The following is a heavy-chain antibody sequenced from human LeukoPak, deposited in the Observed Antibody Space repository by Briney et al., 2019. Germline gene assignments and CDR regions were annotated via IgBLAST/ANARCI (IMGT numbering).Heavy chain of an antibody. CDR2: MYTSGSP. D-gene: IGHD3-22*01. CDR3: AREASSGYFDY. J-gene: IGHJ4*02. Sequence: PSETLSLTCTVSGGSISGYYWSWVRQPAGKGLDWVGRMYTSGSPDYNSSLKSRVTMSLDTSKNQFSLKLSSVTAADTAVYYCAREASSGYFDYWGQGTLVTVSS. V-gene: IGHV4-4*07. CDR1: GGSISGYY.